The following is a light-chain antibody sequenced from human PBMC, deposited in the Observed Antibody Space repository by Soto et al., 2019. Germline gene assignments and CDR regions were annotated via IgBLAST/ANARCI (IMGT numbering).Light chain of an antibody. CDR3: QQRTDRPPWT. CDR1: QSVSSY. V-gene: IGKV3-11*01. J-gene: IGKJ1*01. CDR2: DAS. Sequence: EIVLTQSPATLSLSPGEGATLSCRASQSVSSYLAWYQQKPGQAPRLLIYDASTRATGIPARFSGSGSGTDFTLTISSLEAEDFAVYYCQQRTDRPPWTFGQGTKVESK.